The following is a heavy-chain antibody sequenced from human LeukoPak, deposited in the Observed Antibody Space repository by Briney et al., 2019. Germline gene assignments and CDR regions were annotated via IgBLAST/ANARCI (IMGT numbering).Heavy chain of an antibody. CDR1: GGSISSYY. J-gene: IGHJ4*02. D-gene: IGHD2-2*01. CDR2: IYTSGST. CDR3: ARDYCSSTSCYNYFGY. Sequence: PSETLSLTCTVSGGSISSYYWSWIRQPAGKGLEWIGRIYTSGSTNYNPSLKSRVTMSVDTSKNQFSLKLSSVTAADTAVYYCARDYCSSTSCYNYFGYWGQGTLVTVSS. V-gene: IGHV4-4*07.